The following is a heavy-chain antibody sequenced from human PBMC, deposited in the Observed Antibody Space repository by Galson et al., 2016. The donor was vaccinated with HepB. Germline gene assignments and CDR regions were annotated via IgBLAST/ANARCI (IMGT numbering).Heavy chain of an antibody. V-gene: IGHV1-18*01. J-gene: IGHJ4*02. CDR1: GFNFNDYG. Sequence: SVKVSCKASGFNFNDYGIHWVRQAPGQGLEWMGWISAYNGDIRYAERLQGRVTMTTDTSTSTTYMELRSLRLDNTAVYYCARSSSGWFASDYWGQGTLVTVSS. CDR3: ARSSSGWFASDY. CDR2: ISAYNGDI. D-gene: IGHD6-19*01.